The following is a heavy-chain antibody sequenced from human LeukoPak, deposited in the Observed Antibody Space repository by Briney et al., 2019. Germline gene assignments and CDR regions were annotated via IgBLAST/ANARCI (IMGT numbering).Heavy chain of an antibody. CDR3: ARSSLSHYDILTGPPYYFDY. CDR2: INPNSGGT. CDR1: GYTFTGYY. Sequence: GASVKVSCKASGYTFTGYYMHWVRQAHGQGLECMGWINPNSGGTNYAQKFQGWVTMTRDTSISTAYMELSRLRSDDTAVYYCARSSLSHYDILTGPPYYFDYWGQGTLVTVSS. V-gene: IGHV1-2*04. D-gene: IGHD3-9*01. J-gene: IGHJ4*02.